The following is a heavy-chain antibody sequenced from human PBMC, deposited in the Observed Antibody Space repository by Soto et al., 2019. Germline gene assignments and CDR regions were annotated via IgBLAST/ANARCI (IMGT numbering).Heavy chain of an antibody. V-gene: IGHV3-74*01. CDR3: VRDLPTVLGLFDF. Sequence: GGSLRLSCAASGFTFDDYAMHWVRQAPGKGLVWISRINNDGSDTNYADSVNGRFTISRDNVKNTVHLQMNSLRAEDTAVYYCVRDLPTVLGLFDFWGQGTVVTVSS. J-gene: IGHJ4*02. D-gene: IGHD3-10*01. CDR1: GFTFDDYA. CDR2: INNDGSDT.